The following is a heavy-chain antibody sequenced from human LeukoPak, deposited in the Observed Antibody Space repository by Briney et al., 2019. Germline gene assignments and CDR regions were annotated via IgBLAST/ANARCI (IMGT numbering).Heavy chain of an antibody. CDR3: AKAGYSTSWYPKKFDY. CDR1: GFTFSSYG. J-gene: IGHJ4*02. Sequence: GGSLRLSCAASGFTFSSYGMHWVRQAPGKGLEWEAFIRYDGSNKYYADSVKGRFTISRDNSKNTLYLQMNSLRAEDTAVYYCAKAGYSTSWYPKKFDYWGQGILVTVSS. D-gene: IGHD6-13*01. CDR2: IRYDGSNK. V-gene: IGHV3-30*02.